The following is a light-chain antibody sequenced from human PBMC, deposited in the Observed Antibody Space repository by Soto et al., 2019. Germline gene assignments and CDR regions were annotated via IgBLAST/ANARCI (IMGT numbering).Light chain of an antibody. CDR2: DVS. V-gene: IGLV2-14*01. CDR1: SSDVGGYNY. Sequence: QSALTQPASVSGSPGQSITISCTGTSSDVGGYNYVSWYQQHPGKAPKLIIYDVSNRPSGVSNRFSGSKSGNTASLTISGLQADDEADYYCSSYTSSSTYVVFGGGTKLTVL. CDR3: SSYTSSSTYVV. J-gene: IGLJ2*01.